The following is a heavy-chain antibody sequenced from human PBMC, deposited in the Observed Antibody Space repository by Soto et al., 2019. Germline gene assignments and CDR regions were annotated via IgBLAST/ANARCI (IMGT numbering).Heavy chain of an antibody. CDR1: GYTFTGYY. V-gene: IGHV1-2*02. J-gene: IGHJ3*02. CDR2: INPNSGGT. D-gene: IGHD3-22*01. Sequence: ASVKVSCKASGYTFTGYYMHWVRQAPGQGLEWMGWINPNSGGTNYAQKFQGRVTMTRDTSISTAYMELSRLRSDDTAVYYCARSSYYDSSGYYLADAFDIWGQGTMVNVS. CDR3: ARSSYYDSSGYYLADAFDI.